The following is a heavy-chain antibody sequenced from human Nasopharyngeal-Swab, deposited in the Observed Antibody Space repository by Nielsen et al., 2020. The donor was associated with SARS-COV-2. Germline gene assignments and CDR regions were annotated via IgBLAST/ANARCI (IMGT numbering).Heavy chain of an antibody. CDR3: ARDLGGGLLGY. V-gene: IGHV4-59*12. CDR2: ISYSGAT. D-gene: IGHD1-26*01. Sequence: SETLFLTCTVSGASISTYYWSWIRQSPGTGLESIGCISYSGATNYNPSLKNRVAISVDTSNNHLSLKLSSVTAADTAVYYCARDLGGGLLGYWGQGTLVTVSS. CDR1: GASISTYY. J-gene: IGHJ4*02.